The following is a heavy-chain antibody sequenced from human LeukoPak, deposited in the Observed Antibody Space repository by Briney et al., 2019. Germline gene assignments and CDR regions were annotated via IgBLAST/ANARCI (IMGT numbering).Heavy chain of an antibody. Sequence: GGSLRLSCAASGFTVSSNYMSWVRQAPGKGLEWVSSISGSGDSTFYADSVKGRFSISRDNSKNTLYLQVNGLRTEDTAVYYCAKDRLLNCRGDCYIFDYWGQGTVVTVSS. CDR2: ISGSGDST. D-gene: IGHD2-21*02. CDR1: GFTVSSNY. J-gene: IGHJ4*02. V-gene: IGHV3-23*01. CDR3: AKDRLLNCRGDCYIFDY.